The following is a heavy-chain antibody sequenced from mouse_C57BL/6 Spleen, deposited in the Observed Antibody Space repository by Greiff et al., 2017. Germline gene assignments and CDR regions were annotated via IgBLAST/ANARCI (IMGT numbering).Heavy chain of an antibody. J-gene: IGHJ2*01. CDR3: ARSRYYSNYFDY. CDR2: INPNNGGT. CDR1: GYTFTDYN. V-gene: IGHV1-18*01. D-gene: IGHD2-12*01. Sequence: EVQGVESGPELVKPGASVKIPCKASGYTFTDYNMDWVKQSHGKSLEWIGDINPNNGGTIYNQKFKGKATLTVDKSSSTAYMELRSLTSEDTAVYYCARSRYYSNYFDYWGQGTTLTVSS.